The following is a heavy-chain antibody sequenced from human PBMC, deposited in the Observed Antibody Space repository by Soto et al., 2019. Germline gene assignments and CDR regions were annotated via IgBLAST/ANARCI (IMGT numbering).Heavy chain of an antibody. CDR2: ISGTGGST. V-gene: IGHV3-23*01. J-gene: IGHJ4*02. CDR3: AKDRLGGNFDY. CDR1: GFTFNNYA. Sequence: EVQLLDSGGGWVQPGGSLRLSCAASGFTFNNYALNCVREPPGTGLEWVATISGTGGSTYYADSVKGRFTISRDNTKNTLYLQMNRLRVEDADVYYCAKDRLGGNFDYWGQGTQVTVSS.